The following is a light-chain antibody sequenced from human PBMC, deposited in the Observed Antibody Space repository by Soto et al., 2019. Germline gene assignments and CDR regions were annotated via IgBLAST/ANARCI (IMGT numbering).Light chain of an antibody. CDR3: QQYDNWPPYT. V-gene: IGKV3-15*01. J-gene: IGKJ2*01. Sequence: EVVMMQSPATLSVSPGERATLSCRASQSVSINLAWYQQKPGQAPRLLIYGASTRATGVPARFSGSGSGTEFTLTISSLQSEDFAVYYCQQYDNWPPYTFGQGTKLEIK. CDR1: QSVSIN. CDR2: GAS.